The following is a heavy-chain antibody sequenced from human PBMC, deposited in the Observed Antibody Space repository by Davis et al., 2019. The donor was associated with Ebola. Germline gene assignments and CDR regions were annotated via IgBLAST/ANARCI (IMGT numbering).Heavy chain of an antibody. CDR1: GYTFTSYY. Sequence: SVKVSCKASGYTFTSYYMHWVRQAPGQGLEWMGGIIPIFGTANYAQKFQGRVTITADESTSTAYMELSSLRSEDTAVYYCARGQPYYYYMDVWGKGTTVTVSS. CDR2: IIPIFGTA. CDR3: ARGQPYYYYMDV. D-gene: IGHD6-13*01. J-gene: IGHJ6*03. V-gene: IGHV1-69*13.